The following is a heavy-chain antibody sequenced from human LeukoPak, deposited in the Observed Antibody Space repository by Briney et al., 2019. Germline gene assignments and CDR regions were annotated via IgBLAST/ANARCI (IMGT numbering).Heavy chain of an antibody. CDR3: AKGATPYGDYVDY. CDR2: IRSDGSNK. CDR1: GFTFSSYG. D-gene: IGHD4-17*01. Sequence: GGSLRLSCAGSGFTFSSYGMHWVRQAPGKGLEWMAFIRSDGSNKYYADSVKGRFTISRDNSKNTLYLQMNSLRAEDTAVYYCAKGATPYGDYVDYWGQGTLVTVSS. J-gene: IGHJ4*02. V-gene: IGHV3-30*02.